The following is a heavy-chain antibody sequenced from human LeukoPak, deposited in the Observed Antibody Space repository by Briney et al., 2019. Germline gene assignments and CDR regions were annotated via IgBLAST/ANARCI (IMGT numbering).Heavy chain of an antibody. V-gene: IGHV3-66*02. CDR1: GFTFSSYW. CDR2: IYSGGDT. Sequence: PGGSLRLSCAASGFTFSSYWMSWVRQAPGKGLEWVSVIYSGGDTSYVDSVKGRFNVSRDNAKNTVDLHMNGLRPEDTAFYYCARGFFNFEDWGRGTLVTVSS. D-gene: IGHD3-3*01. J-gene: IGHJ4*02. CDR3: ARGFFNFED.